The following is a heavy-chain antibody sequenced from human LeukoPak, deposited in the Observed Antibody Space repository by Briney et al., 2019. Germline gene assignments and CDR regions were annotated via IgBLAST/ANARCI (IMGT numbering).Heavy chain of an antibody. V-gene: IGHV4-34*01. J-gene: IGHJ4*02. CDR1: GGSLSGYY. CDR3: ARGPAVQDIVVVVADSIDY. Sequence: SETLSLTCAVYGGSLSGYYWSWVRQPPGTGLGWIGEINHSVSTNYNPSPKSRVTISVDTSKNQFSLKLSSVTAADTVVYYCARGPAVQDIVVVVADSIDYWGQGTLVTVSS. D-gene: IGHD2-15*01. CDR2: INHSVST.